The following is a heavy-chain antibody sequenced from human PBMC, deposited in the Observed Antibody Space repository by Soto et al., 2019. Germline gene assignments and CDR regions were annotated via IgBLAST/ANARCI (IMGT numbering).Heavy chain of an antibody. D-gene: IGHD2-8*01. CDR1: GFTFSDYY. CDR3: ARDLIVYAIGPYRDYNYGMDV. Sequence: PGGSLRLSCAASGFTFSDYYMSWIRQAPGKGLEWVAYISSRGSTIYYADSVKGRFTISRDNAKNSLYLQMNSLRAEDTAVYYGARDLIVYAIGPYRDYNYGMDVWGQGTTVTVSS. J-gene: IGHJ6*02. V-gene: IGHV3-11*01. CDR2: ISSRGSTI.